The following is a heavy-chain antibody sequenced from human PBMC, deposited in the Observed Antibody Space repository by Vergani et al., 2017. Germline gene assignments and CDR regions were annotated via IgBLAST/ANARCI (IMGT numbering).Heavy chain of an antibody. Sequence: QVQLVQSGAEVKKPGASVKVSCKASGYTFTGYYMHWVRQAPGQGLEWMGWINPNSGGTNYAQKFQGRVTMTRDTSISTAYMELSRLKASDTAMYYCARQPDYYDSSGYRSNWFDPWGQGTLVTVSS. CDR2: INPNSGGT. D-gene: IGHD3-22*01. V-gene: IGHV1-2*02. CDR3: ARQPDYYDSSGYRSNWFDP. J-gene: IGHJ5*02. CDR1: GYTFTGYY.